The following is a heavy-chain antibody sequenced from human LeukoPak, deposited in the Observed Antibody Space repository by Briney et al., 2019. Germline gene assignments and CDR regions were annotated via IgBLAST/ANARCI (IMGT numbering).Heavy chain of an antibody. V-gene: IGHV3-21*01. CDR3: ARELSSNGYYFDL. D-gene: IGHD5-18*01. CDR2: ISSSSGYI. CDR1: GLTLSNYG. Sequence: GGSLRLSCEASGLTLSNYGMDWVRQAPGKGLEWVSSISSSSGYIYYADSVRGRFTISRDNAKNSLYLQMNSLRAEDTAVYYCARELSSNGYYFDLWGQGSLVTVSS. J-gene: IGHJ4*02.